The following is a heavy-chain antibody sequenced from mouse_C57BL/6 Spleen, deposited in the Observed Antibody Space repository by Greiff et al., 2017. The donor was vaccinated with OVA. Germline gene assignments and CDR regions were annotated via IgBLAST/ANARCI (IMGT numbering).Heavy chain of an antibody. D-gene: IGHD2-3*01. CDR1: GYTFTSYW. V-gene: IGHV1-69*01. CDR3: ARMGTDGGSYYAMDY. Sequence: VQLQQPGAELVMPGASVKLSCKASGYTFTSYWMHWVKQRPGQGLEWIGEIDPSDSYTNYNQKFKGKSTLTVDKSSSTAYMRLSSLTSEDSAVYYCARMGTDGGSYYAMDYWGQGTSVTVSS. J-gene: IGHJ4*01. CDR2: IDPSDSYT.